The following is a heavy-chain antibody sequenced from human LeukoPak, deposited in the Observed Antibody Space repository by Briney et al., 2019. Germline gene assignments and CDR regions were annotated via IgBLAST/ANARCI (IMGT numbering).Heavy chain of an antibody. CDR3: AKDIGYGDYLGAFDI. V-gene: IGHV3-9*01. Sequence: PGRSLRLSCAASGFTFDDYAMHWVRQAPGKGLEWVSGISWNSGSIGYADSVKGRFTISRDNAKNSLYLQMNSLRAEDTALYYRAKDIGYGDYLGAFDIWGQGTMVTVSS. D-gene: IGHD4-17*01. CDR2: ISWNSGSI. CDR1: GFTFDDYA. J-gene: IGHJ3*02.